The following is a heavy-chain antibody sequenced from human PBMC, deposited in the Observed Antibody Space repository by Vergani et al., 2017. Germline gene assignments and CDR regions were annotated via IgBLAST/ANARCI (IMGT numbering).Heavy chain of an antibody. CDR1: GFTFSTYA. Sequence: EVQLLESGGGVVQPGGSLRLSCTASGFTFSTYAMTWVRQAPGKGLEWVSTISSDGGSTYYADSVKGRFTISRDNSKNTLYLQMNSLRVEDTAVYYCGRGCDNYNWGQGALVTV. V-gene: IGHV3-23*01. CDR3: GRGCDNYN. D-gene: IGHD5-24*01. J-gene: IGHJ4*02. CDR2: ISSDGGST.